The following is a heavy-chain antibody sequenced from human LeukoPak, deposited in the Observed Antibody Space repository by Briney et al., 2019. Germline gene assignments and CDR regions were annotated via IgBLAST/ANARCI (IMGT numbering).Heavy chain of an antibody. V-gene: IGHV3-33*01. CDR2: MWYDGSNK. D-gene: IGHD2-2*01. CDR3: AARGYCSSTSCLLEY. CDR1: GFTFSSYG. Sequence: GGSLRLSCAASGFTFSSYGMHWVRQAPGKGLEWVAIMWYDGSNKYYTDSVKGRFTISRDNSKNTLYLQMNSLRAEDTAVYYCAARGYCSSTSCLLEYWGQGTLVTVSS. J-gene: IGHJ4*02.